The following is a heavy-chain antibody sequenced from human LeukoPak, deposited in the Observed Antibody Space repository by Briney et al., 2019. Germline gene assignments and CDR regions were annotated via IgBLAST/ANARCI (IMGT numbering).Heavy chain of an antibody. V-gene: IGHV3-48*01. D-gene: IGHD3-10*01. Sequence: PGGSLRLSCAASGFIFSSYDMNWVRQAPGKGLEWVSYISSSSGTIYYADSVKGRFTISRDNAKNSLYLQMNSLRAEDTAVYYCARVRGVIPFNWLDPWGQGTLVTVSS. CDR3: ARVRGVIPFNWLDP. CDR2: ISSSSGTI. J-gene: IGHJ5*02. CDR1: GFIFSSYD.